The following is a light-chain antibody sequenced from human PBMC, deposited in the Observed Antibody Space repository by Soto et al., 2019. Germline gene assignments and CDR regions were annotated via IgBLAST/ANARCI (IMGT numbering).Light chain of an antibody. V-gene: IGKV3D-15*01. CDR3: QQYHSWPPRT. J-gene: IGKJ1*01. CDR2: GVY. CDR1: QSVSSN. Sequence: EIVMTQSPTILSVSPGERATLSCRASQSVSSNLAWYQQKPGQAPRLLIYGVYTKAPGIPARFSGSVSGTEFTLTISSLQSEDFGVYYCQQYHSWPPRTFGQGTEVEIQ.